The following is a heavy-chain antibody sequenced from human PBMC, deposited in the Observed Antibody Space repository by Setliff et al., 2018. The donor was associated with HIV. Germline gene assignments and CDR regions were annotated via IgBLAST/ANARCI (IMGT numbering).Heavy chain of an antibody. CDR3: ASRNYYYDEIRVLREESFDP. CDR1: GGSVSGHY. D-gene: IGHD3-22*01. Sequence: PSETLSLTCAVYGGSVSGHYWGWFRQPPGKGLEWIGEITPSGATNYLPSLKSRLTISIDTSKNQFYLKLTSVTAADTAMYYFASRNYYYDEIRVLREESFDPWGQGTLVTVSS. CDR2: ITPSGAT. J-gene: IGHJ5*02. V-gene: IGHV4-34*01.